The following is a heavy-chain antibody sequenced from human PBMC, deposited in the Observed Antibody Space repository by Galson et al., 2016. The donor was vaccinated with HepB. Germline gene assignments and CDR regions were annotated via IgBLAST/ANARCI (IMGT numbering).Heavy chain of an antibody. J-gene: IGHJ4*02. D-gene: IGHD3-22*01. Sequence: LILSCAASGFTFSSYAMSWVRQAPGQGLDGLPFITYQGNNQYYSEPGTCRFTISRDNSKNTLYLQMNSLRAEDTAVYYCANDKNALLYYYHSSGPGDYWGQGTLVTVSS. V-gene: IGHV3-30*18. CDR2: ITYQGNNQ. CDR3: ANDKNALLYYYHSSGPGDY. CDR1: GFTFSSYA.